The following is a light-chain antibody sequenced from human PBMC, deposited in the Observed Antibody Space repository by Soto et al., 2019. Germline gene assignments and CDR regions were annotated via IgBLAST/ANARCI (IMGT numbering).Light chain of an antibody. Sequence: DVVMTQSPLSLPVTLGQPASISCRSSQGLVDSDGNTYLNWFHQRPGQSPRRLIYRVSNRDSGVPDRFRGSGSGADFTRKISRVEAEDVGVYYCLQGALWPWTFGQGTKVEIK. CDR2: RVS. J-gene: IGKJ1*01. CDR3: LQGALWPWT. CDR1: QGLVDSDGNTY. V-gene: IGKV2-30*01.